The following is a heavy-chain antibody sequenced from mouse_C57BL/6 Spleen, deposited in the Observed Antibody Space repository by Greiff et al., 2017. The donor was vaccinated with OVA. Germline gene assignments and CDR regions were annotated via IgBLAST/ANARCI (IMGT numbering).Heavy chain of an antibody. CDR1: GFTFSDYG. J-gene: IGHJ2*01. V-gene: IGHV5-17*01. Sequence: EVMLVESGGGLVKPGGSLKLSCAASGFTFSDYGMHWVRQAPEKGLEWVAYISSGRSTIYYADTVKGRFTISRDNAKNTLFLQMTSLRSEDTAMYYCAKTYDYDGAYYFDYWGQGTTLTVSS. CDR3: AKTYDYDGAYYFDY. CDR2: ISSGRSTI. D-gene: IGHD2-4*01.